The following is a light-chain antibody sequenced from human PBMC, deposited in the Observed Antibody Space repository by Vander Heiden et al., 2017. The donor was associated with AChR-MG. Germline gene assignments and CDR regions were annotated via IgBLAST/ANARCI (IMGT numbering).Light chain of an antibody. CDR2: GAS. J-gene: IGKJ2*01. CDR3: HQNCGSPYT. CDR1: QSVSSSY. V-gene: IGKV3-20*01. Sequence: EIVLTQSPGTLSLSPGERATLPCRASQSVSSSYLAWYQQKPGQATRLLIYGASSSATGIPDRFSGSGSGTDFTLTISRLEPEDFAVYYCHQNCGSPYTFGQGTKLEIK.